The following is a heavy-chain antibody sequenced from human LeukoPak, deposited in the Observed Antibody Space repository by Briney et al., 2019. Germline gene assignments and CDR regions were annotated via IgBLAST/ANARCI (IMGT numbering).Heavy chain of an antibody. CDR3: ARELWFGELPPDAFDI. Sequence: PGGSLRLSCAASGFTFSSYSMNWVRQAPGKGLEWVSSISSSSSYIYYADSVKGRFTISRDNAKNSLYLQMYSLRAEDTAVYYCARELWFGELPPDAFDIWGQGTMVTVSS. V-gene: IGHV3-21*01. CDR1: GFTFSSYS. J-gene: IGHJ3*02. CDR2: ISSSSSYI. D-gene: IGHD3-10*01.